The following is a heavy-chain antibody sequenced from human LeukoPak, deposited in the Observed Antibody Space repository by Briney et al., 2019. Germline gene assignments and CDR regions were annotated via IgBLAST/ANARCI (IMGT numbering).Heavy chain of an antibody. J-gene: IGHJ6*02. CDR3: ARGNPDTYDYHYYGMDV. D-gene: IGHD5-18*01. Sequence: GGSLRLSCAASGFTFSSHWMTWVRQAPGKGLEWVANIKEDGTRKNYVDSVKGRFTISRDNSKNTLYLQMDSLRAEDTAVYFCARGNPDTYDYHYYGMDVWGQGTTITVSS. CDR2: IKEDGTRK. V-gene: IGHV3-7*01. CDR1: GFTFSSHW.